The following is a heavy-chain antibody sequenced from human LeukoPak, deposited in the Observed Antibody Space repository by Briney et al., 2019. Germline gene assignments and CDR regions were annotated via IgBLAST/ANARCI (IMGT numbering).Heavy chain of an antibody. CDR1: GGTFSSYA. Sequence: ASVKVSCKASGGTFSSYAISWVRQAPGQGLEWMGGIIPIFGTANYAQKFQGRVTITTDESTSTAYMELSSLRSEDTAVYYCARSDRTLLSCSWKNYYYYYMDVWGKGTTVTVSS. J-gene: IGHJ6*03. CDR2: IIPIFGTA. V-gene: IGHV1-69*05. CDR3: ARSDRTLLSCSWKNYYYYYMDV. D-gene: IGHD6-13*01.